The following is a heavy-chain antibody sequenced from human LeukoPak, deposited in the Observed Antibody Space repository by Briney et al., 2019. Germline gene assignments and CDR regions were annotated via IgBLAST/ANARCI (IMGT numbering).Heavy chain of an antibody. J-gene: IGHJ3*02. V-gene: IGHV3-20*04. CDR2: INWNGGST. D-gene: IGHD4-17*01. Sequence: GGSLRLSCAASGFTFDDYGMSWVRQAPGKGLEWVSGINWNGGSTVYADSVKGRFTISRDNAKNSLYLQMNSLRAEDTALYYCARDTPTVTTFGAFDIWGQGTMVTVSS. CDR1: GFTFDDYG. CDR3: ARDTPTVTTFGAFDI.